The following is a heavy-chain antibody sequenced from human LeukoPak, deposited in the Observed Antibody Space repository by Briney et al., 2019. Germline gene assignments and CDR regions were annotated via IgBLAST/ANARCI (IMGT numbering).Heavy chain of an antibody. CDR2: ISTNNGNT. V-gene: IGHV1-18*01. Sequence: ASVKVSCKTFGYTFTTYGISWVRQAPGQGLEWMGWISTNNGNTNYVQNLQGRVTMTTDTSTSTAYMELRSLRSDDTAVYYCARGVTTPFDHWGQGTLVTVSS. D-gene: IGHD4-17*01. J-gene: IGHJ4*02. CDR1: GYTFTTYG. CDR3: ARGVTTPFDH.